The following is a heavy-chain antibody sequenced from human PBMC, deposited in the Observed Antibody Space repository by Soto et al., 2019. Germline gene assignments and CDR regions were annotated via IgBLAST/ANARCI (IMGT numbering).Heavy chain of an antibody. CDR2: IKSNTDGGTT. J-gene: IGHJ4*02. CDR1: GFAFSKAW. Sequence: EVQLVESGGGLVKPGGSLRLSCAASGFAFSKAWMNWVRQAPGKGLEWVGHIKSNTDGGTTDYAAPVKGRFTISRDDSKNTLYLQMNSLKTEDTAMYYCATMGCYWGQGSLVTVSS. D-gene: IGHD3-16*01. V-gene: IGHV3-15*07. CDR3: ATMGCY.